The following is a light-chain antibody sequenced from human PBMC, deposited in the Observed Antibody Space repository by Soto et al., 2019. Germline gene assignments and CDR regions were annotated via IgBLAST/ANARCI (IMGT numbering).Light chain of an antibody. CDR1: SSNIGAGFD. CDR3: QSYDSSLTGSKV. V-gene: IGLV1-40*01. Sequence: QSVLTQTPSVCGAPGQRFTISCTGSSSNIGAGFDVHWYQQLPGTAPKLLIYGNSNRPSGVPDRFSGSRSGTSASLAITGLQAEDEADYYCQSYDSSLTGSKVFGSGTKVTVL. CDR2: GNS. J-gene: IGLJ1*01.